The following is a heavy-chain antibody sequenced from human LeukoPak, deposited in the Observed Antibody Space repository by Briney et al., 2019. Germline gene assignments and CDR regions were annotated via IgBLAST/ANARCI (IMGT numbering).Heavy chain of an antibody. V-gene: IGHV3-9*01. D-gene: IGHD1-26*01. CDR2: ISWNSGSI. CDR3: AKSRYSGSRTTFDY. Sequence: SGGSLRLSCAASGFTFDDYAMHWVRQAPGQGLEWVSGISWNSGSIGYADSVKGRFTISRDNAKNSLYLQMNSLRAEDTALYYCAKSRYSGSRTTFDYWGQGTLVTVSS. CDR1: GFTFDDYA. J-gene: IGHJ4*02.